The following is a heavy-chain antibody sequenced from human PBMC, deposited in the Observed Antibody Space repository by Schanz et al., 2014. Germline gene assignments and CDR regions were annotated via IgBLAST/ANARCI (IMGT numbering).Heavy chain of an antibody. V-gene: IGHV1-18*01. Sequence: QVQLVQSGAEVKKPGASVKVSCKASGYTFTSYGINWVRQAPGQGLEWMGWISAYTNNTNYAQKVQGRVTRPTDTSTGTAYMELRSLRSDDTAVYYCARDRRRYCSTASCLDDNWFDPWGQGTLVTVSS. CDR3: ARDRRRYCSTASCLDDNWFDP. CDR2: ISAYTNNT. CDR1: GYTFTSYG. J-gene: IGHJ5*02. D-gene: IGHD2-2*01.